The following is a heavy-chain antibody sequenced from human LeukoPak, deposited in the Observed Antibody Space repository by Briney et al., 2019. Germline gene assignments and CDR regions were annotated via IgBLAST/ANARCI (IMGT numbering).Heavy chain of an antibody. J-gene: IGHJ6*02. CDR2: INPNSGDT. CDR1: GYTFIGYY. D-gene: IGHD3-10*01. Sequence: ASVTVSCKASGYTFIGYYIHWVRQAPGQGLEWVGWINPNSGDTSYAQKFQGWVTMTRDTSISTAYMELSRLRSDDTAVYYCARCASGGDYYGMDVWGQRTTVTVSS. CDR3: ARCASGGDYYGMDV. V-gene: IGHV1-2*04.